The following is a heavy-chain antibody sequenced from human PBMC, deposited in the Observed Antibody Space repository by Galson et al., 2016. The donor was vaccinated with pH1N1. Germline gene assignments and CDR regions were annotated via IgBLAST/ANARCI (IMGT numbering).Heavy chain of an antibody. CDR1: GFAFNYYY. Sequence: SLRLSCAGSGFAFNYYYMTWVRQAPGKGLEWVAYISGGGFTTYYADSVKGRFTVSRDNAKTSLYLQMTRLRADDAGIYYCAREGGYCGASSCHSGLDFWGQGTLVTVSS. CDR2: ISGGGFTT. D-gene: IGHD5-12*01. V-gene: IGHV3-11*01. J-gene: IGHJ4*02. CDR3: AREGGYCGASSCHSGLDF.